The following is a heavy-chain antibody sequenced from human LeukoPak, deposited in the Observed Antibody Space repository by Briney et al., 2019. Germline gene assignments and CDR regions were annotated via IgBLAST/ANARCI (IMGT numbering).Heavy chain of an antibody. V-gene: IGHV4-30-4*01. D-gene: IGHD2-15*01. J-gene: IGHJ5*02. CDR3: ARAPYCSGGSCYSRWFDP. CDR2: IYYSGST. CDR1: GGSISSGDYY. Sequence: SETLSLTCTVSGGSISSGDYYWSWFRQPPGKGLEWIGYIYYSGSTYYNPSLKSRVTISVDTSKNQFSLKLRSVTAADTAVYYCARAPYCSGGSCYSRWFDPWGQGTLVTVSS.